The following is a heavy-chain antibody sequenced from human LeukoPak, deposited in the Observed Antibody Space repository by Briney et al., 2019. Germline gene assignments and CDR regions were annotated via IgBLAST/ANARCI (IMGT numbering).Heavy chain of an antibody. CDR1: GFTFSSYG. J-gene: IGHJ5*02. V-gene: IGHV3-33*01. CDR2: IWYDGSNK. CDR3: ARESFAYSSGWYGGFDP. D-gene: IGHD6-19*01. Sequence: PGGSLRLSCAASGFTFSSYGMHWVRQAPGKGLEWVAVIWYDGSNKYYADSVKGRFTISRDNSENTLYLQMNSLRAEDTAVYYCARESFAYSSGWYGGFDPWGQGTLVTVSS.